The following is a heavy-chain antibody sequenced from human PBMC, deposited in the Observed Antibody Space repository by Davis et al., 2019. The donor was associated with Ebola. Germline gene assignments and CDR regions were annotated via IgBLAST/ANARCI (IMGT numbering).Heavy chain of an antibody. Sequence: MPAGSLSPSCTLSGDSISGYYRSWIRQTPGKGLEWIRYIYYRGRAEYNPPLQSRVTISVDTSENRFSLKLTSVTPADTAVYYCARGGQGVGAGRWLDPWGQGTLVAVSS. CDR2: IYYRGRA. CDR1: GDSISGYY. D-gene: IGHD2-15*01. V-gene: IGHV4-59*01. CDR3: ARGGQGVGAGRWLDP. J-gene: IGHJ5*02.